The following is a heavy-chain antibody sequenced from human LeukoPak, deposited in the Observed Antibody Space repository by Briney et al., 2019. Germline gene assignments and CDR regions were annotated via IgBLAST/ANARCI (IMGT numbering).Heavy chain of an antibody. V-gene: IGHV4-39*07. CDR1: GGSISSSSYY. J-gene: IGHJ5*02. Sequence: SETLSLTCTVSGGSISSSSYYWGWIRQPPGKGLEWIGSIYYSGSTYYNPSLKSRVTISVDTSKNQFSLKLSSVTAADTAVYYCARGGPVYGGKNLDFDPWGQGTLVTVSS. D-gene: IGHD4-23*01. CDR3: ARGGPVYGGKNLDFDP. CDR2: IYYSGST.